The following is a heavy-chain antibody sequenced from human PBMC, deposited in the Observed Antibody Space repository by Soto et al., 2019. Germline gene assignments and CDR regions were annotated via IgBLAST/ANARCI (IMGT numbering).Heavy chain of an antibody. CDR1: GFTFSSYA. J-gene: IGHJ6*02. D-gene: IGHD3-22*01. V-gene: IGHV3-30-3*01. CDR2: ISYDGSNK. Sequence: VGSLRLSCAASGFTFSSYAMHWVRQAPGNGLEWVAVISYDGSNKYYADSVKGRFTISRDNSKNTLYLQMNSLRAEDTAVYYCARESGVTMIVVGDYYGMDVWGQGTTVTVSS. CDR3: ARESGVTMIVVGDYYGMDV.